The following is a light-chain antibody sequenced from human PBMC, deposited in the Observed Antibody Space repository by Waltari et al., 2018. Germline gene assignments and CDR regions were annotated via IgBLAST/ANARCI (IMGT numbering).Light chain of an antibody. Sequence: EIELTQSPGTLSLSPGEIATLSCRASQSVSNSYLARYQQKPGQAPRPLTYGASGRATGIPDRFSGSGSGTDFTLTISRLDPEDFAVYYCQQYGSSPGFGPGTKVDIK. CDR3: QQYGSSPG. CDR1: QSVSNSY. V-gene: IGKV3-20*01. J-gene: IGKJ3*01. CDR2: GAS.